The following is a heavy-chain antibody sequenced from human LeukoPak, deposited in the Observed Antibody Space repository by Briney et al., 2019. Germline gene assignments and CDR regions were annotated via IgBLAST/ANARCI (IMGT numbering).Heavy chain of an antibody. CDR1: GGSISSYY. D-gene: IGHD5-18*01. J-gene: IGHJ4*02. CDR3: ARVDTAMVGYFDY. Sequence: SETLSLTCTVSGGSISSYYWSWVRQPPGKGLEWIGYIYYSGSTNYNPPLKSRVTISVDTSKNQFSLKLSSVTAADTAVYYCARVDTAMVGYFDYWGQGTLVTVSS. V-gene: IGHV4-59*01. CDR2: IYYSGST.